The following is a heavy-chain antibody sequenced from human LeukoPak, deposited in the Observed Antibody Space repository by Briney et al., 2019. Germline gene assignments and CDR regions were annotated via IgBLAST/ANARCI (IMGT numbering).Heavy chain of an antibody. Sequence: ASVKVSCKASGGTFSSYAISWVRQAPGQGLEWMGRIIPILGIANYAQKFQGRVTITADKSTSTAYMELSSLRSEDTAVYYCARSIYSSSWYGYYYGMDVWGQGTTVTVSS. V-gene: IGHV1-69*04. CDR1: GGTFSSYA. D-gene: IGHD6-13*01. CDR2: IIPILGIA. J-gene: IGHJ6*02. CDR3: ARSIYSSSWYGYYYGMDV.